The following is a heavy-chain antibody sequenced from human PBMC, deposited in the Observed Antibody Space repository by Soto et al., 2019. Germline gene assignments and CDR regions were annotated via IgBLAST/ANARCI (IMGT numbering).Heavy chain of an antibody. CDR1: AFTFSSYS. D-gene: IGHD2-15*01. CDR3: ARQRRGRFDY. Sequence: GGSLRLSCSASAFTFSSYSMHWVRQAPGKGLEWVANIRDDGSKTYCGDSVKGRFTISRDSAKNSLYLQMNSLRAEDTAVYYCARQRRGRFDYWGQGTQVTVSS. V-gene: IGHV3-7*05. J-gene: IGHJ4*02. CDR2: IRDDGSKT.